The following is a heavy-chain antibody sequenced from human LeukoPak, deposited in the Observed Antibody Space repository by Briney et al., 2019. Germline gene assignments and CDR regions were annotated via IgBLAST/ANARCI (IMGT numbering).Heavy chain of an antibody. V-gene: IGHV3-23*01. CDR1: GFTFSSYS. D-gene: IGHD3-22*01. J-gene: IGHJ4*02. CDR2: ISGSGGST. CDR3: AKCPEYYYDSSGYWLDY. Sequence: PGGSLRLSCAASGFTFSSYSMTWVRQAPGKGLEWVSAISGSGGSTYYADSVKGRFTISRDNSKNTLYLQMNSLRAEDTAVYYCAKCPEYYYDSSGYWLDYWGQGTLVTVSS.